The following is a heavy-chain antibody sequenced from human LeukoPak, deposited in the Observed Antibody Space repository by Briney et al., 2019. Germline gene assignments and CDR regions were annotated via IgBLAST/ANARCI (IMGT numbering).Heavy chain of an antibody. CDR2: ITPNSGAT. Sequence: ASVKVSCKASGYTFTCYYMHWVRQAPGQGVEWMRLITPNSGATNYAQKFPGSVTMTRDTSISTAYMVLSRLRSDDTAVYYCAREEWEAAPPLYYWGQGTLVTVSS. V-gene: IGHV1-2*02. CDR1: GYTFTCYY. D-gene: IGHD2-15*01. J-gene: IGHJ4*02. CDR3: AREEWEAAPPLYY.